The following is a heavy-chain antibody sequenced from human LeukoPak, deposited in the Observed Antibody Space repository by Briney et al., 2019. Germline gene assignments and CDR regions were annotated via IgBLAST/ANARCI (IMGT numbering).Heavy chain of an antibody. CDR1: GYSFTSYW. CDR3: ARLDSYNYYYYYGMDV. V-gene: IGHV5-51*01. J-gene: IGHJ6*02. Sequence: GESLQISCKGSGYSFTSYWIGWVRQMPGKGLEWMGIIYPGDSDTRYSPSFKGQVTISADKSISTAYLQWSSLKASDTAMYYCARLDSYNYYYYYGMDVWGQGTTVTVSS. CDR2: IYPGDSDT. D-gene: IGHD5-18*01.